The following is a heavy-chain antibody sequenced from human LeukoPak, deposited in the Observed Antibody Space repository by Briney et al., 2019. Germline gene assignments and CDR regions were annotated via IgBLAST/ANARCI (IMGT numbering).Heavy chain of an antibody. V-gene: IGHV3-30*02. CDR1: GFTFISYG. Sequence: GGSLRLSCAASGFTFISYGMHWARQAPGNGLEWVAFIGYDGSNKYYADSVKGRFPISRDNSKNTLYLQMNSLRAEDTAVYYCAKDVATRSMVDYWGQGTLVTVSS. D-gene: IGHD2-15*01. CDR2: IGYDGSNK. J-gene: IGHJ4*02. CDR3: AKDVATRSMVDY.